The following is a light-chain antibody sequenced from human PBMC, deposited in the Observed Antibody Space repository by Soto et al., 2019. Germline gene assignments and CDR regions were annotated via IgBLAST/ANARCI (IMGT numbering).Light chain of an antibody. CDR3: QQRTNWLWT. V-gene: IGKV3-11*01. CDR2: DAS. CDR1: QSVGSL. J-gene: IGKJ1*01. Sequence: DIVLTQSPCTLSLSPGERAILSCRASQSVGSLLAWYQHNPGQAPRLLIFDASYRAAGIPARFRGSGSGTDFTLTIDSLEPEDFAVYYCQQRTNWLWTFGPGTKVDNK.